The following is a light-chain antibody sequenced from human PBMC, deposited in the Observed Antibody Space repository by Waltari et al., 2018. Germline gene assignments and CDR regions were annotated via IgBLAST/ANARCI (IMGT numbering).Light chain of an antibody. Sequence: DIVLTQSPGTLSLSTGDRATLSCRASQTVSRDFLAWYQQKPGQAPRLLIYGSSSRATGIPDRFSGSGSGTDFTLTISRLEPEDFAVYSCQQYGSSPYTFGQGTELEI. CDR2: GSS. V-gene: IGKV3-20*01. CDR1: QTVSRDF. CDR3: QQYGSSPYT. J-gene: IGKJ2*01.